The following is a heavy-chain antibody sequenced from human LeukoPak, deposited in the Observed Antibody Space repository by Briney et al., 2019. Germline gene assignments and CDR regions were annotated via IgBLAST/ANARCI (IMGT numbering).Heavy chain of an antibody. CDR2: IGGSGGST. Sequence: GGSLRLSCAASGFTFSSYAMSWVRQAPGKGLEWVSAIGGSGGSTYYADSVKGRFTISRDNSKNTLYLQMNSLRAEDTAVYYCAKVRTYYDSSGYYSADFDYWGQGTLVTVSS. J-gene: IGHJ4*02. D-gene: IGHD3-22*01. CDR3: AKVRTYYDSSGYYSADFDY. V-gene: IGHV3-23*01. CDR1: GFTFSSYA.